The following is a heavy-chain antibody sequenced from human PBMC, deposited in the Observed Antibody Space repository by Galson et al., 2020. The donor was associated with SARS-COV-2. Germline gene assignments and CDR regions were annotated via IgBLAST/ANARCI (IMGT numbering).Heavy chain of an antibody. Sequence: SETLSLTCAVSGDSVINNWWSWVRQSPEKGLEWIGAIHHSGTTNYNPSLRSRVTMSLDPSKNQFSLQLTSVTAADTAVYYCALGNDYTWETWGPGTLVTVSS. V-gene: IGHV4-4*02. CDR2: IHHSGTT. J-gene: IGHJ4*02. D-gene: IGHD5-12*01. CDR1: GDSVINNW. CDR3: ALGNDYTWET.